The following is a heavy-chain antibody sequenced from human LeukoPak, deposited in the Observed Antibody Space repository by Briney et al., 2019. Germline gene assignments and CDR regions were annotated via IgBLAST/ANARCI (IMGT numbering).Heavy chain of an antibody. CDR1: GGSISSHY. J-gene: IGHJ4*02. V-gene: IGHV4-59*11. D-gene: IGHD2-2*01. CDR3: ARQSEYCSSTSCYTGLLDY. Sequence: SETLSLTCTVSGGSISSHYWSWIRQPPGKGLEWIGYIYYSGSTNYNPSLKSRVTISVDTSRNQFSLKLSSVTAADTAVYYCARQSEYCSSTSCYTGLLDYWGQGTLVTVSS. CDR2: IYYSGST.